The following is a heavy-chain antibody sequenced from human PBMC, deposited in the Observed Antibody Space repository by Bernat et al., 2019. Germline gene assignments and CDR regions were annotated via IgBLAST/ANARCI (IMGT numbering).Heavy chain of an antibody. J-gene: IGHJ4*02. D-gene: IGHD6-6*01. V-gene: IGHV4-31*03. CDR3: ARHQAAYSSSSGGMDY. Sequence: QVQLQESGPGLVKPSQTLSLTCTVSGGSISSGGYYWSWIRQHPGKGLEWIGYIYYSGSTYYNPSLKSRVTISVDTSKKQFSLKMSSVTAADTAVYYCARHQAAYSSSSGGMDYWGQGTLVTVSS. CDR2: IYYSGST. CDR1: GGSISSGGYY.